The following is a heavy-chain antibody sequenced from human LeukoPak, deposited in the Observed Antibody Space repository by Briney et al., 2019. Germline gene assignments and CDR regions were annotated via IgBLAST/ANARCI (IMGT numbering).Heavy chain of an antibody. CDR3: ARGFGGYCSGGSCYQGFDY. CDR2: ISAYNGNT. V-gene: IGHV1-18*01. J-gene: IGHJ4*02. D-gene: IGHD2-15*01. CDR1: GYTFTSYG. Sequence: GASVKVSCKASGYTFTSYGISWVRQAPGQGLEWMGWISAYNGNTNYAQKLQGRVTMTTDTSTSTAYMELRSLRSDDTAVYYCARGFGGYCSGGSCYQGFDYWGQGTLVTVSS.